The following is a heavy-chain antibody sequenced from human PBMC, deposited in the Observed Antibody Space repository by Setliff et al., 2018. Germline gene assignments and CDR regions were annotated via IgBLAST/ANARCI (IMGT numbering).Heavy chain of an antibody. CDR3: ARANYYDSSGYYFDY. J-gene: IGHJ4*02. D-gene: IGHD3-22*01. Sequence: GVLRLSCAASGFSFSNYWMHWVRQVPGKGLVWVSRISSDGSTTSYADSVKGRFTISRDNAKNTLHLQMNSLRAEDDAVYYCARANYYDSSGYYFDYWGQGTLVTVSS. V-gene: IGHV3-74*01. CDR1: GFSFSNYW. CDR2: ISSDGSTT.